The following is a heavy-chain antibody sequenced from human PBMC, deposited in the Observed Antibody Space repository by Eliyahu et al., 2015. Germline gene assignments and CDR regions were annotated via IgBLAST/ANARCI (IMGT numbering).Heavy chain of an antibody. Sequence: EVQLVQSGAEVKKPGXSVKISCXGSGYSFTXYWIGWVRQMPGXXLEWMGIIFPGDSDVKYSPSYQGQVTMSVDKSISTAHLQWSSLKAPDSAVYYCARGVVGNNYGFFDLWGQGTPVTVSS. CDR3: ARGVVGNNYGFFDL. V-gene: IGHV5-51*01. CDR1: GYSFTXYW. J-gene: IGHJ4*02. D-gene: IGHD5-18*01. CDR2: IFPGDSDV.